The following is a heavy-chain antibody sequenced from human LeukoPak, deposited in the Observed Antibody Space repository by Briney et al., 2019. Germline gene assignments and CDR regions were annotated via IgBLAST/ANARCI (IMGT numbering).Heavy chain of an antibody. CDR1: GFTFSDYY. D-gene: IGHD3-10*01. V-gene: IGHV3-11*04. CDR2: ISSSGSTI. J-gene: IGHJ4*02. CDR3: ARDRHYYGSGSYGSWEEVFDY. Sequence: GGSLRLSCAASGFTFSDYYMSWIRQAPGKGLEWVSYISSSGSTIYYADSVKGRFTISRDNAKNSLYLQMNSLGAEDTAVYYCARDRHYYGSGSYGSWEEVFDYWGQGTLVTVSS.